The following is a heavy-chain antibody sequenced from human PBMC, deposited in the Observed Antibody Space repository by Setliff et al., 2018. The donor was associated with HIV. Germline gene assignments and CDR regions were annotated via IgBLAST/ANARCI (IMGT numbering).Heavy chain of an antibody. CDR2: IYSGGST. D-gene: IGHD3-9*01. J-gene: IGHJ5*01. Sequence: GSLRLSCAASGFTFSSYSMNWVRQTPGKGLEWVSIIYSGGSTYYADSVEGRFTISRDNGNNTLYLQMNNLKVDDTAVYYCVRASGGYYDVLTGSPYGDWFDSWGQGARVTVSS. V-gene: IGHV3-53*01. CDR3: VRASGGYYDVLTGSPYGDWFDS. CDR1: GFTFSSYS.